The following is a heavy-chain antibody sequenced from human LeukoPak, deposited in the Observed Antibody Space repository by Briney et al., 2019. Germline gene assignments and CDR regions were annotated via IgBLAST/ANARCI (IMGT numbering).Heavy chain of an antibody. D-gene: IGHD3-9*01. J-gene: IGHJ4*02. CDR1: GFTFSNAW. Sequence: GGSLRLSCAASGFTFSNAWMSWVRQAPGKGREWVGRIKSKTDGGTTDYAAPVKGRFTISRDDSKNTLYLQMNSLKTEDTAVYYCTTKDPVLRYFDWLLPWGQGTLVTVSS. CDR2: IKSKTDGGTT. CDR3: TTKDPVLRYFDWLLP. V-gene: IGHV3-15*01.